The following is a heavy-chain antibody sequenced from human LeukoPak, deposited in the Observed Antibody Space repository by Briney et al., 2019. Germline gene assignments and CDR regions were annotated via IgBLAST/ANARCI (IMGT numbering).Heavy chain of an antibody. D-gene: IGHD3-10*01. J-gene: IGHJ4*02. CDR3: AKASGPTDC. CDR2: ISNSGGST. Sequence: RGSLRPSSVDPGITGAKYAVSWLSQAPGEALKWDSAISNSGGSTYYTDSVKGRFTISRDNSKNTLYLQIISLRAGDTAVYYCAKASGPTDCWGQGSLVTVSS. V-gene: IGHV3-23*01. CDR1: GITGAKYA.